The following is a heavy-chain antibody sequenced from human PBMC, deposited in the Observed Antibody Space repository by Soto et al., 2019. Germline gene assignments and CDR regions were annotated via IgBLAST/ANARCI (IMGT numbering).Heavy chain of an antibody. CDR1: GFTFSSYG. V-gene: IGHV3-30*03. J-gene: IGHJ6*02. D-gene: IGHD3-16*01. CDR3: ASNYAYAEGHYFYGIDV. CDR2: ISYDGSNK. Sequence: GGSLRLSCAASGFTFSSYGMHWVRQAPGKGLEWVAVISYDGSNKYYADSVKGRFTISRDNAKNTLHLQMNSLGAEDTAVYYCASNYAYAEGHYFYGIDVWGQGTTVTVSS.